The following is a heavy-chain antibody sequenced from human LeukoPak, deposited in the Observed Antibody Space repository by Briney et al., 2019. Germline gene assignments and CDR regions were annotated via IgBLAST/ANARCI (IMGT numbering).Heavy chain of an antibody. CDR3: AREGIPDSSGQDNWFDP. CDR1: GFTVSSNY. J-gene: IGHJ5*02. D-gene: IGHD3-22*01. V-gene: IGHV3-66*01. CDR2: IYSGGST. Sequence: PGGSLRLSCAASGFTVSSNYMSWVRQAPGKGLEWVSVIYSGGSTYYADSVKGRFTISRDKSKNTAYLQMNSLRAEDTAMYYCAREGIPDSSGQDNWFDPWGKGTLVTVSS.